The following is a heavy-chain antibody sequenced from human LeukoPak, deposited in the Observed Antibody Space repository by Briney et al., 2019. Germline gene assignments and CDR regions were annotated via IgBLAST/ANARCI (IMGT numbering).Heavy chain of an antibody. J-gene: IGHJ4*02. CDR1: GGTFSSYA. Sequence: ASVKVSCKASGGTFSSYAISWVRQAPGRGLEWMGGIIPIFGTANYAQKFQGRVTITADKSTSTAYMELSSLRSEDTAVYYCARDRLGITMVRGVIIPFDYWGQGTLVTVSS. CDR3: ARDRLGITMVRGVIIPFDY. D-gene: IGHD3-10*01. CDR2: IIPIFGTA. V-gene: IGHV1-69*06.